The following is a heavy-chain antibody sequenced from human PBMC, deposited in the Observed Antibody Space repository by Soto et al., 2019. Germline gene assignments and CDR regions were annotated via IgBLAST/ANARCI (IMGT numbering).Heavy chain of an antibody. CDR3: ARGLGLWFGETSTDY. J-gene: IGHJ4*02. V-gene: IGHV1-8*01. D-gene: IGHD3-10*01. CDR1: GYTNTSYD. CDR2: MNPNSGNT. Sequence: GAPVNVSCKASGYTNTSYDINWVRQANGQGLEWMGWMNPNSGNTGYAQKFQGRVTMTRNTSISTAYMELSSLRSEDTAVYYCARGLGLWFGETSTDYWGQGTLVTVSS.